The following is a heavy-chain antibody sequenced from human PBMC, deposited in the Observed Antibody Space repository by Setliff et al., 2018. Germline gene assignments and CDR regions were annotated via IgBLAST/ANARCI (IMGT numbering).Heavy chain of an antibody. V-gene: IGHV3-23*01. D-gene: IGHD3-10*01. CDR2: ISGSGGST. CDR3: AKNGFGAVALGVNNWFDP. Sequence: GGSLRLSCAASGFTFSSYAMSWVRQAPGKGLEWVSAISGSGGSTYYADSVKGRFTISRDNSKNTLYLQMNSLRPEDTAVYYCAKNGFGAVALGVNNWFDPWGQGTLVTVSS. J-gene: IGHJ5*02. CDR1: GFTFSSYA.